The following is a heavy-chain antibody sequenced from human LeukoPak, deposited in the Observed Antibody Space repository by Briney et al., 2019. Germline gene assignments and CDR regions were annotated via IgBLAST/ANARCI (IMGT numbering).Heavy chain of an antibody. V-gene: IGHV4-34*01. CDR3: ARGPNSSSWGMIGFDI. D-gene: IGHD6-13*01. CDR2: INHSGST. J-gene: IGHJ3*02. Sequence: SETLSLTCAVYGGSFSGCYWSWIRQPPGKGLEWIGEINHSGSTNYNPSLKSRVTISVDTSKNQFSLKLSSVTAADTAVYYCARGPNSSSWGMIGFDIWGQGTMVTVSS. CDR1: GGSFSGCY.